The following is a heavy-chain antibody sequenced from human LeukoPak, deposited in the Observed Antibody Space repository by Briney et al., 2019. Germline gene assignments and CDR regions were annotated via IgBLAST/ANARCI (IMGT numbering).Heavy chain of an antibody. J-gene: IGHJ4*02. CDR2: IYHSGST. CDR3: ARYDSSGYYGYYFDY. V-gene: IGHV4-30-2*01. Sequence: SETLSLTCAVSGGSISSGGYSWSWTRQPPGKGLEWIGYIYHSGSTYYNPSLKSRVTISVDRSKNQFSLKLSSVTAADTAVYYCARYDSSGYYGYYFDYWGQGTLVTVSS. D-gene: IGHD3-22*01. CDR1: GGSISSGGYS.